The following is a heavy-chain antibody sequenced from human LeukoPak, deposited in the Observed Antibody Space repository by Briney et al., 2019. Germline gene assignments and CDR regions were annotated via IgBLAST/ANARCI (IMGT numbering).Heavy chain of an antibody. D-gene: IGHD6-19*01. CDR3: ARDSIAVAASGGLDY. CDR2: IWYDGSNK. CDR1: RLSVSSNF. Sequence: VGSLRLSCAASRLSVSSNFMSWVRQAPGKGLECVAVIWYDGSNKCYADSVKGRFTISRDNSKNTLYLQMNSLRAEDTAVYYCARDSIAVAASGGLDYWGQGTLVTVSS. V-gene: IGHV3-33*08. J-gene: IGHJ4*02.